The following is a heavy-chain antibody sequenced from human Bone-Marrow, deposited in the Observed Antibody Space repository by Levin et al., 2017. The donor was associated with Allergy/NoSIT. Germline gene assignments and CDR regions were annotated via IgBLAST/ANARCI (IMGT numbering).Heavy chain of an antibody. V-gene: IGHV1-24*01. CDR3: ATIRAVYDSGWHQYFLDD. J-gene: IGHJ4*02. CDR1: GYSLTELT. D-gene: IGHD6-19*01. CDR2: FDPDDGEA. Sequence: ASVKVSCKVSGYSLTELTIQWVRQAPGKGLEWMGGFDPDDGEAVYAQKFQGRLTMTEDTATDTGYLDLTSLTSEDTAVYYCATIRAVYDSGWHQYFLDDWGQGTLVTVAS.